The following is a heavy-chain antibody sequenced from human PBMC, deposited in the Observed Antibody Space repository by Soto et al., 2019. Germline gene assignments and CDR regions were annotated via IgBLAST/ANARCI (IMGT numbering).Heavy chain of an antibody. V-gene: IGHV4-4*02. CDR2: IYHSGST. Sequence: SETLSLTCAVSGGSISSSNWWSWVRQPPGKGLEWIGEIYHSGSTNYNPSLKSRVTISVDKSKNQFSLKLNSVTAADTAVYYCARRASSRRDNRSGPSRQGTLVTVS. J-gene: IGHJ5*02. D-gene: IGHD6-13*01. CDR1: GGSISSSNW. CDR3: ARRASSRRDNRSGP.